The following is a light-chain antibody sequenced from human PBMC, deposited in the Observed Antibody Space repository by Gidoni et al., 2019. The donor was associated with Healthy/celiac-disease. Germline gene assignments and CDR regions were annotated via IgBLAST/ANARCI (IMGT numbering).Light chain of an antibody. V-gene: IGKV3-20*01. Sequence: EIVLTQSPGTLSLSPGDRATLPCRASQSVNSSYLAWYQQKTGQAPRLLIYGASSRATGIPDRFSGSGSGTVFTLTISRLEPEDFAVYYCQQYSNSLTFGGGTKVEIK. CDR2: GAS. CDR3: QQYSNSLT. CDR1: QSVNSSY. J-gene: IGKJ4*01.